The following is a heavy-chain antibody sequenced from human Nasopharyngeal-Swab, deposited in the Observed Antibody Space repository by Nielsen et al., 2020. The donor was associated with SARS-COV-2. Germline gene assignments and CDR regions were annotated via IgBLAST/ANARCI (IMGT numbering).Heavy chain of an antibody. D-gene: IGHD5-12*01. CDR3: ARDGRIGYGVYLDY. J-gene: IGHJ4*02. CDR2: VSGDVAHTT. CDR1: GFTFSAHA. V-gene: IGHV3-23*01. Sequence: GGSLRLSCAASGFTFSAHAMIWVRQAAGKGPEWVSAVSGDVAHTTYYADSVKGRFTISRDNSKNTLYLQMNGLRAEDAAIYYCARDGRIGYGVYLDYWGQGTPVTVSS.